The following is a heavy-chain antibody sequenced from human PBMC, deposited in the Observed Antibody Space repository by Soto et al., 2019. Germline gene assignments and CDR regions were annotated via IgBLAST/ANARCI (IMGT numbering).Heavy chain of an antibody. CDR1: GYTFTGYY. V-gene: IGHV1-69*04. D-gene: IGHD4-17*01. CDR2: IIPILGIA. Sequence: SVKVSCKASGYTFTGYYMHWVRQAPGQGLEWMGRIIPILGIANYAQKFQGRVTITADKFTSTAYMELSSLRSEDTAVYYCAIDLSYGNYWYFDLWGSGTLVTVSS. J-gene: IGHJ2*01. CDR3: AIDLSYGNYWYFDL.